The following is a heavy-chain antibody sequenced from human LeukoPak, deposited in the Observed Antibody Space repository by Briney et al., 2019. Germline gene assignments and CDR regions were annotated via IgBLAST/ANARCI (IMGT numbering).Heavy chain of an antibody. CDR2: ADNETRET. J-gene: IGHJ4*02. CDR1: GYTLTELS. Sequence: ASVTVSCKFSGYTLTELSMHWVRQTHGKGLEWKGGADNETRETIYEWKFHGRVTMTEDTYTYTAYMELRSLRSEDKAVYYCYAERLYGILDYWGQGTLVTVSS. V-gene: IGHV1-24*01. D-gene: IGHD6-25*01. CDR3: YAERLYGILDY.